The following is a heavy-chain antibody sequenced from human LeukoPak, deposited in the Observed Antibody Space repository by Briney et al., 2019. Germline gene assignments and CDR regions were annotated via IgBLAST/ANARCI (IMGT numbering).Heavy chain of an antibody. J-gene: IGHJ6*03. CDR1: GGSISRYY. CDR2: IYYSGST. Sequence: PSETLSLTCTASGGSISRYYWSWIRQPPGKGLEWIGYIYYSGSTNYNPSLKSRVTISVDTSKNQFSLKLSSVTAADTAVYYCAREVRYSYGPYYYYYYMDVWGKGTTVTVSS. D-gene: IGHD5-18*01. CDR3: AREVRYSYGPYYYYYYMDV. V-gene: IGHV4-59*01.